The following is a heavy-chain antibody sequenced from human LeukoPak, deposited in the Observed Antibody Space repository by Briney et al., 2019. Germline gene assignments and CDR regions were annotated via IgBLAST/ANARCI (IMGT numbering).Heavy chain of an antibody. J-gene: IGHJ6*03. D-gene: IGHD3-10*01. CDR2: ISYDGSNK. CDR3: AKDLEGLNYYGSGNYMDV. CDR1: GFTFSSYA. V-gene: IGHV3-30-3*01. Sequence: GRSLRLSCAASGFTFSSYAMHWVRQAPGKGLEWVAVISYDGSNKYYADSVKGRFTISRDNSKNTLYLQMNSLRAEDTAVYYCAKDLEGLNYYGSGNYMDVWGKGTTVTVSS.